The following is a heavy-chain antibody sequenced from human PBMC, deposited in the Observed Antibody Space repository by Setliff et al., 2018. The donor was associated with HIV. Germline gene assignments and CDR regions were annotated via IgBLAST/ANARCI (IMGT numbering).Heavy chain of an antibody. CDR1: GGTFRRSA. V-gene: IGHV1-69*13. CDR2: IIPMFGTT. J-gene: IGHJ6*03. Sequence: ASVKVSCKASGGTFRRSAVSWVRQAPGRGLGWMGGIIPMFGTTNFAQKFQDRVTITADESTSTVYMELSSLRSEDTAVYYCATAGEMATIGYYYYYMGVWGEGTTVTVSS. CDR3: ATAGEMATIGYYYYYMGV. D-gene: IGHD3-10*01.